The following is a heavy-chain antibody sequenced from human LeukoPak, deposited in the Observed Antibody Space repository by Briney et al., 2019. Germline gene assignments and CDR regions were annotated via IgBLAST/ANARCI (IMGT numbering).Heavy chain of an antibody. D-gene: IGHD6-19*01. Sequence: GGSLRLSCAASGFTFSSNFMSWVRQAPGKGLEWVSVIYSGGRTDYADSVKGRFTISRDNSRNMLYLQMNSLRAEDTALYYCARKGGSGWYFDYWGQGTLVTVSS. CDR1: GFTFSSNF. CDR2: IYSGGRT. J-gene: IGHJ4*02. V-gene: IGHV3-66*01. CDR3: ARKGGSGWYFDY.